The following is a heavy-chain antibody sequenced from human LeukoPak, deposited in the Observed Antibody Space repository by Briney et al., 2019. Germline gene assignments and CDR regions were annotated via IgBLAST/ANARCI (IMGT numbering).Heavy chain of an antibody. Sequence: SVKVSCKTSGGTFNNSAISWVRQAPGQGLEWLGGIMPLFGTAGYAQKFQGRVTITKDESTRTVYLELTSLASDDTAVYYCARDVHGDYGSGWFDPWGQGTLVSVSS. D-gene: IGHD4-17*01. CDR1: GGTFNNSA. CDR3: ARDVHGDYGSGWFDP. V-gene: IGHV1-69*05. CDR2: IMPLFGTA. J-gene: IGHJ5*02.